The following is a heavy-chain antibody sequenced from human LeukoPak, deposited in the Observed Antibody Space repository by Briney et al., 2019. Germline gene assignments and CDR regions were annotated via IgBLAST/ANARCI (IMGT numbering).Heavy chain of an antibody. D-gene: IGHD2-2*01. Sequence: ASVKISCKVSGYTFTDYYMHWVQQAPGKGLEWMGLVDPEDGETVYAEKFQGRVTITADTSTDTAYMELSSLRSEDTAVYYCATGRSSQDLDYWGQGTLVTVSS. V-gene: IGHV1-69-2*01. CDR3: ATGRSSQDLDY. J-gene: IGHJ4*02. CDR2: VDPEDGET. CDR1: GYTFTDYY.